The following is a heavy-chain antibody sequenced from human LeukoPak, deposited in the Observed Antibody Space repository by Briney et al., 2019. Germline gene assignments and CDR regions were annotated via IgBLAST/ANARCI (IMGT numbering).Heavy chain of an antibody. CDR2: IFSRSESI. Sequence: PGGSLRLSCAASGFNFGAYTINWVRQAPGKGLEWVSCIFSRSESILYADSVKGRFTISRDNSKNTLYLQMNSLRAEDTAVYYCARDERYCSSTSCYSYYYGMDVWGQGTTVTVSS. D-gene: IGHD2-2*01. J-gene: IGHJ6*02. CDR1: GFNFGAYT. V-gene: IGHV3-21*04. CDR3: ARDERYCSSTSCYSYYYGMDV.